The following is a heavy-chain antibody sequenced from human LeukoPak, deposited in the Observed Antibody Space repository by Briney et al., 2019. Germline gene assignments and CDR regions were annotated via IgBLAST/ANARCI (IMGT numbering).Heavy chain of an antibody. V-gene: IGHV4-4*07. D-gene: IGHD3-10*01. Sequence: KTSETLSLTCTVSGGSISGFYWSWIRQPAGKGLEWIGRIYTSGSTNYNPSLKSRVTMSVDTSQNQFSLKLSSVTAADTAVYYCARDRPMVRGVNDAFDIWGQGTMVTVSS. CDR3: ARDRPMVRGVNDAFDI. CDR1: GGSISGFY. CDR2: IYTSGST. J-gene: IGHJ3*02.